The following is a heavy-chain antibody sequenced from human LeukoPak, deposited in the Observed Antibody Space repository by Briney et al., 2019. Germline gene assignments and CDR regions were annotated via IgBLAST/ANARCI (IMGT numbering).Heavy chain of an antibody. Sequence: PGGSLRLSCAASGFTFSSYGMHWVRQAPGKGLEWVAFIRYDGSNKYYADSVKGRFTISRDNSKNTLYLQMNSLRAEDTAVYYCAKGHGIYGSGSYFPHWGQGTLVTVSS. CDR1: GFTFSSYG. CDR2: IRYDGSNK. D-gene: IGHD3-10*01. CDR3: AKGHGIYGSGSYFPH. V-gene: IGHV3-30*02. J-gene: IGHJ4*02.